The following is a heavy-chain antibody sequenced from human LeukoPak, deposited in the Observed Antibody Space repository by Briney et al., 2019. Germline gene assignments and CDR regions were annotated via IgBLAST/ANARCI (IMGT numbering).Heavy chain of an antibody. V-gene: IGHV1-2*02. J-gene: IGHJ4*02. CDR1: GYTFTGYY. Sequence: GASVKVSCKASGYTFTGYYMHWVRQAPGQGLEWMGWINPNSGGTNYAQKFQGRVTMTRDTSISTAYMELRSLRSDDTAVYYCARAPPYDSSGYVGYWGQGTLVTVSS. CDR2: INPNSGGT. D-gene: IGHD3-22*01. CDR3: ARAPPYDSSGYVGY.